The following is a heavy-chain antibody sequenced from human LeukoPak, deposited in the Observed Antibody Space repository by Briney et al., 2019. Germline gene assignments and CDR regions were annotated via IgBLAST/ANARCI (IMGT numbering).Heavy chain of an antibody. CDR2: IYYSGST. CDR1: GGSISSSSYY. J-gene: IGHJ4*02. Sequence: PSETLSLTCTVSGGSISSSSYYWGWIRQPPGKGLEWIGSIYYSGSTYYNPSLKSRVTISVDTSKNQFSLKLSSVTAADTAVYYCARYSRGVVTTLNYFDYWGQGTLVTVSS. V-gene: IGHV4-39*01. D-gene: IGHD3-3*01. CDR3: ARYSRGVVTTLNYFDY.